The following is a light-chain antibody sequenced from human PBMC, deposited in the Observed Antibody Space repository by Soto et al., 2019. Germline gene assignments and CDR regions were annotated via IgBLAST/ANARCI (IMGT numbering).Light chain of an antibody. CDR1: QSINSW. Sequence: DIQMTQSPSTLSASVGDRVTITCRASQSINSWLAWYQQKPGKAPNLLIYKASTLESGVPSTFSGSGSGTEFTLTISSLQPDDFATYYCQQYDSYPWTFGQGTKVEIK. J-gene: IGKJ1*01. CDR3: QQYDSYPWT. V-gene: IGKV1-5*03. CDR2: KAS.